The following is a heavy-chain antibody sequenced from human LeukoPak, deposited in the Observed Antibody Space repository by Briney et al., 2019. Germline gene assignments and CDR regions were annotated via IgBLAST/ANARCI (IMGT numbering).Heavy chain of an antibody. CDR3: ARGFRGSGRYCLVY. V-gene: IGHV1-2*02. D-gene: IGHD3-10*01. J-gene: IGHJ4*02. CDR1: GYTFTGYY. Sequence: ASVKVSCKASGYTFTGYYMHWVRQAPGQGLEWMGWINPNSGGTNYAQEFQGRVTMTRDTSISTAYMELSRLRSDDTAVYYCARGFRGSGRYCLVYWGQGTLVTVSS. CDR2: INPNSGGT.